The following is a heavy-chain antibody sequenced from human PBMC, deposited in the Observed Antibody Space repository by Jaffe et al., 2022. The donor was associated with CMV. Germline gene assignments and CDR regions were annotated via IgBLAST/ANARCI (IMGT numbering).Heavy chain of an antibody. CDR2: IYYSGST. CDR1: GGSISSYY. V-gene: IGHV4-59*01. Sequence: QVQLQESGPGLVKPSETLSLTCTVSGGSISSYYWSWIRQPPGKGLEWIGYIYYSGSTNYNPSLKSRVTISVDTSKNQFSLKLSSVTAADTAVYYCASHDYGVAAVGYWGQGTLVTVSS. CDR3: ASHDYGVAAVGY. D-gene: IGHD4-17*01. J-gene: IGHJ4*02.